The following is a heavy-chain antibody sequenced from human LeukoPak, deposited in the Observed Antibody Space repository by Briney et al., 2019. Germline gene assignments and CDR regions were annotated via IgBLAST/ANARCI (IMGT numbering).Heavy chain of an antibody. CDR2: IYYSGST. Sequence: PSETLSLTCTVSGGSISSSDYYWGWIRQPPGKGLEWIGSIYYSGSTYYNPSLKSRVTISVDTSKNQFSLKLSSVTAADTAVYYCARLFFAWLLYVDYWGQGTLVTVSS. CDR1: GGSISSSDYY. CDR3: ARLFFAWLLYVDY. J-gene: IGHJ4*02. D-gene: IGHD3-3*01. V-gene: IGHV4-39*01.